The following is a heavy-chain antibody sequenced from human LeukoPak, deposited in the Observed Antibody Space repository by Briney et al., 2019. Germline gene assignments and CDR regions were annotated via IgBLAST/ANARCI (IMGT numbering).Heavy chain of an antibody. CDR1: GFTFSSYW. V-gene: IGHV3-74*01. J-gene: IGHJ4*02. CDR3: TRQEDIVGASRDFDY. Sequence: GGSLRLSCAASGFTFSSYWMHWVRQAPGKGLVWVSRINSDGSSTSYADSVKGRFTISRDNAKNTLYLQMNSLKTEDTAVYYCTRQEDIVGASRDFDYWGQGTLVTVSS. D-gene: IGHD1-26*01. CDR2: INSDGSST.